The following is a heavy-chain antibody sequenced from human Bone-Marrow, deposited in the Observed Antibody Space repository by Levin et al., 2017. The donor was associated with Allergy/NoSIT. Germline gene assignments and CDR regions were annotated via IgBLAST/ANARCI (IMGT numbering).Heavy chain of an antibody. Sequence: GGSLRLSCAASGFTFSSYAMHWVRQAPGKGLEWVAVISYDGSNKYYADSVKGRFTISRDNSKNTLYLQMNSLRAEDTAVYYCARDPFGVVNVGVWGQGTTVTVSS. CDR1: GFTFSSYA. D-gene: IGHD3-3*01. CDR3: ARDPFGVVNVGV. J-gene: IGHJ6*02. CDR2: ISYDGSNK. V-gene: IGHV3-30*04.